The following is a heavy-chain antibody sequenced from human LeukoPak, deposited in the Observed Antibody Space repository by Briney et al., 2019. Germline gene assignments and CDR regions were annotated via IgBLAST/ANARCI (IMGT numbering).Heavy chain of an antibody. CDR3: VRSARAVAGVFDY. Sequence: SVKLSCTASGGTFSSYAISWVRQAPGQGVEWMGGIITIFGTANSAQKFQGRVTITADKATSKASMELSRLRLEDTAVYELVRSARAVAGVFDYRGQGTLVTVSS. J-gene: IGHJ4*02. CDR1: GGTFSSYA. CDR2: IITIFGTA. V-gene: IGHV1-69*06. D-gene: IGHD6-19*01.